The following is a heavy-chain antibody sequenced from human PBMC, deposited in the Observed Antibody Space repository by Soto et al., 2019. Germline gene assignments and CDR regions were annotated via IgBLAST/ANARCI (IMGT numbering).Heavy chain of an antibody. D-gene: IGHD3-10*01. CDR3: ARGRGSGDLPFYY. J-gene: IGHJ4*01. V-gene: IGHV3-33*01. CDR2: IWSDGSDK. Sequence: GGSLRLSCAASGFTFNSYDMHWVRQAPGKGLEWVAVIWSDGSDKTFADSVKGRFAISRDNSKNTPYLQMISLRAEDTAVYYCARGRGSGDLPFYYWGHGTLVTVSS. CDR1: GFTFNSYD.